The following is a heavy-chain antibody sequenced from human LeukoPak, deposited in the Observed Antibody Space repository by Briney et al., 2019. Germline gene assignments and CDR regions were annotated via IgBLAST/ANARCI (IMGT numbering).Heavy chain of an antibody. Sequence: PGGSLRLSCAASGFTFSSYWMHWVRQAPGKGLVWVSGINSDGSSTKYVDSVKGRFTISRDNAKNSLYLQMNSLRAEDTAVYYCARDLGGDSLWGQGTMVTVSS. CDR2: INSDGSST. V-gene: IGHV3-74*01. D-gene: IGHD2-21*02. J-gene: IGHJ3*01. CDR1: GFTFSSYW. CDR3: ARDLGGDSL.